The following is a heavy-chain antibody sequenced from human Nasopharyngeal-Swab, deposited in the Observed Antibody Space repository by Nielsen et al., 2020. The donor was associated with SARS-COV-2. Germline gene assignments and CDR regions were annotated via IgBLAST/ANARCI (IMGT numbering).Heavy chain of an antibody. CDR3: ARSPGQHQGDY. V-gene: IGHV1-46*01. CDR2: INHSGGST. J-gene: IGHJ4*02. D-gene: IGHD6-13*01. Sequence: ASVQVSCNASGYTFTSYYIHWVRHAPGQGLEWMGIINHSGGSTSYAQNFQGRVTMTRDTSTSTVYMGLSSLRSEDTAVYYCARSPGQHQGDYWGQGTLVTVSS. CDR1: GYTFTSYY.